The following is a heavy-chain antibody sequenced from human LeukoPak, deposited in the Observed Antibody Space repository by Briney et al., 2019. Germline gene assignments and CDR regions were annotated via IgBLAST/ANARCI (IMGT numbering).Heavy chain of an antibody. Sequence: GRSLRLSCAASGFTFSSYGMHWVRQAPGKGLEWVAVIWYDGSNKYYADSVKGRFTISRDNSKNTLYLQMNSLRAEDTAVYYCAKVGYPNTIFGLFDPWGQGTLVTVSS. CDR3: AKVGYPNTIFGLFDP. V-gene: IGHV3-33*06. J-gene: IGHJ5*02. CDR1: GFTFSSYG. CDR2: IWYDGSNK. D-gene: IGHD3-3*01.